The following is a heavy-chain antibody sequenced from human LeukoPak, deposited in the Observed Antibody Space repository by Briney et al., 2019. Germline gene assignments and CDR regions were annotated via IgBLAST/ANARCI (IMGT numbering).Heavy chain of an antibody. Sequence: GWSMPLSCAASGLTFSRYGINWVRHAAGKGLEWVSAISSSSSYIYYADSVKGRLTISRHNAKNSLYLQMNSLRAEDTAVYYCARVPGGYDQEFDYWGQGTLVTVSS. J-gene: IGHJ4*02. D-gene: IGHD5-12*01. CDR1: GLTFSRYG. CDR3: ARVPGGYDQEFDY. V-gene: IGHV3-21*01. CDR2: ISSSSSYI.